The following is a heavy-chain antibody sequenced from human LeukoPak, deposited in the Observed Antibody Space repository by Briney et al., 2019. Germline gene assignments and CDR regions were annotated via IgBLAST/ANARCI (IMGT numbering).Heavy chain of an antibody. D-gene: IGHD2-15*01. V-gene: IGHV7-4-1*02. CDR1: GYTFTYFG. J-gene: IGHJ6*03. Sequence: ASVKVSCKASGYTFTYFGLNWVRQAPGQGLECLGGINTNTGNPTYAQGLTGRFVFSLDTSVSTAYLQISSLKAEDTAIYYCARSRRVLVPAALNSADDYYYYMDVWGRGTTVTVSS. CDR3: ARSRRVLVPAALNSADDYYYYMDV. CDR2: INTNTGNP.